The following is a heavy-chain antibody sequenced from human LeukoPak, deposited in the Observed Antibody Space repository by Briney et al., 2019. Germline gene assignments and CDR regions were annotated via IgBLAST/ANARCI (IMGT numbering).Heavy chain of an antibody. D-gene: IGHD4-17*01. CDR3: ARTDYGDYRGNWFDP. J-gene: IGHJ5*02. V-gene: IGHV1-2*02. CDR1: GYTFTGYY. Sequence: GASVKVSCKASGYTFTGYYMHWVRQAPGQGLQWMGWINPNGGDTNYAQKFQGRVTMTRDTSISTAYMELSRLRSDDTAVYYCARTDYGDYRGNWFDPWGQGTLVTVSS. CDR2: INPNGGDT.